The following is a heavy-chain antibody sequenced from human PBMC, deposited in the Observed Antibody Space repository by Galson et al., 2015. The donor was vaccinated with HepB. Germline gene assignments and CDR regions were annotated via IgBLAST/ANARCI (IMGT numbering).Heavy chain of an antibody. CDR1: GFTLSNYW. V-gene: IGHV3-74*01. D-gene: IGHD2-8*01. J-gene: IGHJ4*02. Sequence: SLRLSCAASGFTLSNYWMHWVRQAPGKGLVWVSRISGAGSSTSYADSVKGRFTISRDNAKNTLYLQMNSLRAEDTAVYYCARDLEGTNGYWGQGTLVTVSS. CDR2: ISGAGSST. CDR3: ARDLEGTNGY.